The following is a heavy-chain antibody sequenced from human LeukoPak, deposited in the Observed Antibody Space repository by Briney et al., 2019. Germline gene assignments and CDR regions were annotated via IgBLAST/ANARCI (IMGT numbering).Heavy chain of an antibody. CDR3: ARAEGSSPFDY. D-gene: IGHD1-26*01. J-gene: IGHJ4*02. CDR1: GGSFSGYY. V-gene: IGHV4-59*10. CDR2: IYTSGST. Sequence: KSSETLSLTCAVYGGSFSGYYWSWIRQPAGKGLEWIGRIYTSGSTNYNPSLKSRVTISVDTSKNQFSLKLSSVTAADTAVYYCARAEGSSPFDYWGQGTLVTVSS.